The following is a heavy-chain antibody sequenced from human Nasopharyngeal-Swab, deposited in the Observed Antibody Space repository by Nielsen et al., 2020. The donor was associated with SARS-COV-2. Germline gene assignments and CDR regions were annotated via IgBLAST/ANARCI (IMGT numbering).Heavy chain of an antibody. Sequence: ASVKVSCKASGYTFTSYYMHWVRQAPGQGLEWMGIINPSGGSTSYAQKFQERVTITRDMSTSTAYMELSSLRSEDTAVYYCAADVVVVRGMDVWGQGTTVTVSS. J-gene: IGHJ6*02. CDR2: INPSGGST. D-gene: IGHD2-15*01. CDR1: GYTFTSYY. V-gene: IGHV1-46*01. CDR3: AADVVVVRGMDV.